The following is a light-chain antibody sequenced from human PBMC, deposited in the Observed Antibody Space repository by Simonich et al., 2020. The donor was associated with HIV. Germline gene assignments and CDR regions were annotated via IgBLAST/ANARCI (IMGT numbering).Light chain of an antibody. CDR1: QSVSCNY. V-gene: IGKV3D-20*01. CDR2: DAS. Sequence: EIVLTQSPGTLSLSPGERATLSCRASQSVSCNYLDWFQQKPGLAPRLLIYDASSRATGIPDRFSGSGSGTDFTLTISRLEPEDFAVYYCQQYNDWPRTFGQGTKVEI. CDR3: QQYNDWPRT. J-gene: IGKJ1*01.